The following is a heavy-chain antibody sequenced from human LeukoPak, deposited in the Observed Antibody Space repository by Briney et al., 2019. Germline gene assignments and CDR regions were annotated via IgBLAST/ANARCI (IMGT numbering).Heavy chain of an antibody. CDR2: IRSTANGYAT. V-gene: IGHV3-73*01. CDR1: GFTFSGSA. J-gene: IGHJ4*02. Sequence: PGGSLRLSCAASGFTFSGSALHWVRQASGKGLEWVGRIRSTANGYATAYAASVKGRFTISRDDSKNTAYLQMDSLKTEDTAVYYCARDSISGSYVHYDNWGQGTLVTVSS. D-gene: IGHD1-26*01. CDR3: ARDSISGSYVHYDN.